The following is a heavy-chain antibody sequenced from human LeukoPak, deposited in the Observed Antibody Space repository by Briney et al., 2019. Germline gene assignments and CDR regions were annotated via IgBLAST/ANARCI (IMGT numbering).Heavy chain of an antibody. CDR3: GGVADAPDQWFDP. J-gene: IGHJ5*02. CDR2: IYHDGNA. CDR1: GFIVSVNH. V-gene: IGHV3-53*01. Sequence: GGSLRLSCAASGFIVSVNHMTWIRQAPGKGLEWVAVIYHDGNAYYADSVKGRFTISRDNVKNTVYLQMNSLRGDDTAVYFCGGVADAPDQWFDPWGQGTLVTVSS. D-gene: IGHD3-10*01.